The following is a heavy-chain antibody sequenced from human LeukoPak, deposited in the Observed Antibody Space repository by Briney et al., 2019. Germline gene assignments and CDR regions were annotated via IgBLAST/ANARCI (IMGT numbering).Heavy chain of an antibody. V-gene: IGHV4-61*02. CDR1: GGSISSGSYY. CDR2: IYTSGST. Sequence: SETLSLTCTVSGGSISSGSYYWSWIRQPAGKGLEWIGRIYTSGSTNYNPSLKSRVTISYTSKNQFSLKLSSVTAADTAVYYCARCLLDWSFDYWGQGTLVTVSS. D-gene: IGHD3-9*01. J-gene: IGHJ4*02. CDR3: ARCLLDWSFDY.